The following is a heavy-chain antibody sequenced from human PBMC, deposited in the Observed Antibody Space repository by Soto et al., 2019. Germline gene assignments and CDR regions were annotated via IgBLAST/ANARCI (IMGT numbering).Heavy chain of an antibody. J-gene: IGHJ3*02. V-gene: IGHV1-3*01. CDR2: INAGNGNT. Sequence: ASVKVSCKASGYTFTSYAMHWVRQAPGQRLEWMGWINAGNGNTKYSQKFQGRVTITRDTSASTAYMELSSLRSEDTAVYYCARDKVAATSAHPNRAPNAFDIWGQGTMVTVSS. D-gene: IGHD2-15*01. CDR3: ARDKVAATSAHPNRAPNAFDI. CDR1: GYTFTSYA.